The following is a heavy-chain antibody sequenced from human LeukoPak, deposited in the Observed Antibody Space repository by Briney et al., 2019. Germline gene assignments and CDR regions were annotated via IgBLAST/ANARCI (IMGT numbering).Heavy chain of an antibody. D-gene: IGHD1-26*01. J-gene: IGHJ4*02. CDR2: IYYSGSP. Sequence: KPSETLSLTCTVSGGSISSSSYYWGWIRQPPGKGLEWIGSIYYSGSPYYNPSLQRRVTMSVDTSKNQFSLKLSSVTAADTAVFFCGRHRVGTNLHFDYWGQGTLVTVSS. CDR1: GGSISSSSYY. CDR3: GRHRVGTNLHFDY. V-gene: IGHV4-39*01.